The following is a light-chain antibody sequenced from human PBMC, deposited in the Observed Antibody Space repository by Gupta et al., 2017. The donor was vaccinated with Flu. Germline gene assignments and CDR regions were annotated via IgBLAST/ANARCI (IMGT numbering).Light chain of an antibody. Sequence: RVKITCQGDSLRSYYASWYQQKPGQAPVLVISGKNNRPSGIPDRFSGSSSGNTASLTITGAQAEDEADYYCTSRDRSGAQYVFGTGTTVTVL. CDR2: GKN. V-gene: IGLV3-19*01. CDR3: TSRDRSGAQYV. CDR1: SLRSYY. J-gene: IGLJ1*01.